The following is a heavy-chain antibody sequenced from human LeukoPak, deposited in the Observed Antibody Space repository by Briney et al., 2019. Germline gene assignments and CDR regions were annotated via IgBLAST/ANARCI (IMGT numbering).Heavy chain of an antibody. D-gene: IGHD2-21*01. CDR2: INPSGGST. Sequence: ASVKVSCKASGYTFTSYYMHWVRQAPGQGLEWMGIINPSGGSTSYAQKLQGRVTMTTDTSTSTAYMELRSLRSDDTAVYYCARVFGILDAFDTWGQGTMLTVSS. CDR1: GYTFTSYY. J-gene: IGHJ3*02. CDR3: ARVFGILDAFDT. V-gene: IGHV1-46*01.